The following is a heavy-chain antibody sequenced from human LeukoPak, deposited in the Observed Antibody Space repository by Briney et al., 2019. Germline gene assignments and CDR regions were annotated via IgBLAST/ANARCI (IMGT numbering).Heavy chain of an antibody. CDR2: ISYDGNNI. D-gene: IGHD6-19*01. Sequence: GGSLRLSCAASGFTFNSRGMHWVRQVPGKGLEWVAVISYDGNNIYYGDSMKGRFTISRDNSKNTLYLQMNSLRAEDTAVYYCARDRGQWLVLYYYYGLDVWAKGPRSPSP. J-gene: IGHJ6*02. CDR1: GFTFNSRG. V-gene: IGHV3-30*03. CDR3: ARDRGQWLVLYYYYGLDV.